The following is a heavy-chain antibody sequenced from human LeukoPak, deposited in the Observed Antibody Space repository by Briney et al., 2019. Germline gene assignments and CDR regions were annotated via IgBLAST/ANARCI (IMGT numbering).Heavy chain of an antibody. D-gene: IGHD1-26*01. CDR1: GGSISSSSYY. J-gene: IGHJ4*02. V-gene: IGHV4-39*01. CDR2: IYYSGST. Sequence: SETLSLTCTVSGGSISSSSYYWGWIRQPPGKGLEWIGSIYYSGSTYYNPSLKSRVTISVDTSKNQFSLKLSSVTAADTAVYYCATNRKGSGSYYDYWGQGTLVTVSS. CDR3: ATNRKGSGSYYDY.